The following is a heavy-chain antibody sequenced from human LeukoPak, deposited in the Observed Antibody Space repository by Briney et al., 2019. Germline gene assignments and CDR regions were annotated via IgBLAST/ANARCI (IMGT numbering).Heavy chain of an antibody. CDR3: ARDPLVSGQTPGWVDY. J-gene: IGHJ4*02. D-gene: IGHD3-3*01. CDR1: GFTFSSYG. CDR2: IWYDGSNK. V-gene: IGHV3-33*01. Sequence: GGSLRLSCAASGFTFSSYGMHWVRQAPGKGLEWVAVIWYDGSNKYYADSVKGRFTISRDNSKNTLYLQMNSLRAEDTAVCYCARDPLVSGQTPGWVDYWGQGTLVTVSS.